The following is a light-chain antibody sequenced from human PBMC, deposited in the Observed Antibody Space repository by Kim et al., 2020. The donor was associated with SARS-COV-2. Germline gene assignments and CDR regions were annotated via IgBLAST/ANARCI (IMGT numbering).Light chain of an antibody. CDR3: QQYGSSPCT. J-gene: IGKJ2*02. Sequence: LSPGESANLSCRASQSVASNYLAWYQQKPGQAPRLLIYDAFTRATGISDRFSGSGSGTDFTLTISRLETEDFAVYYCQQYGSSPCTFGQGTKLEI. CDR2: DAF. V-gene: IGKV3-20*01. CDR1: QSVASNY.